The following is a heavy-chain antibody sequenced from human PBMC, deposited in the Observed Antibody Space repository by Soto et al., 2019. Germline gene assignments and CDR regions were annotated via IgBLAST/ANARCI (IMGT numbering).Heavy chain of an antibody. CDR1: GFTFSSYG. Sequence: GGSLRLSCAASGFTFSSYGMHWVRQAPGKGLEWVAVIWYDGSNKYYADSVKGRFTISRDNSKNTLYLQMNSLRAEDTAVYYCARDRVESGYPEYFQHWGQGALVTVSS. J-gene: IGHJ1*01. CDR3: ARDRVESGYPEYFQH. D-gene: IGHD3-22*01. CDR2: IWYDGSNK. V-gene: IGHV3-33*01.